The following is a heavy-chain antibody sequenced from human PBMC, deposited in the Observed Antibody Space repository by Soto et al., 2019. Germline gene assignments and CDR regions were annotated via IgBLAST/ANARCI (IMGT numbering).Heavy chain of an antibody. J-gene: IGHJ3*02. CDR3: ARRVSGKDAFDI. CDR2: MNPNSGNT. CDR1: GYTFTSYD. D-gene: IGHD3-10*01. Sequence: ASVKVSCKASGYTFTSYDINWVRQATGQGLEWMGWMNPNSGNTGYAQKFQGRVTMTRNTSISTAYMELSSLRSEDTAVYYCARRVSGKDAFDIWGQGTMVTVSS. V-gene: IGHV1-8*01.